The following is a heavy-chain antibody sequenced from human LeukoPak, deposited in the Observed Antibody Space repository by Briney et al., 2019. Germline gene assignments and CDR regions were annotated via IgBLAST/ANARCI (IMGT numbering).Heavy chain of an antibody. V-gene: IGHV4-59*01. CDR3: ARDSGSSPTFDY. J-gene: IGHJ4*02. Sequence: SETLSLTCTVSGGSISNSFWSWIRQSPGKGLEWIAYIYYTGNTKYNPSLKSRVTISADTSKNQFSLRVSSVTAEDTAVYYCARDSGSSPTFDYWGQGILVTVSS. CDR2: IYYTGNT. CDR1: GGSISNSF. D-gene: IGHD1-26*01.